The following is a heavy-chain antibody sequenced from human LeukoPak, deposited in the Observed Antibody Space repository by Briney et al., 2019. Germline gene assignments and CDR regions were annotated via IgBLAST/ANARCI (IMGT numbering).Heavy chain of an antibody. CDR2: INPNSGGT. CDR1: GYTFTGYY. V-gene: IGHV1-2*04. D-gene: IGHD6-19*01. CDR3: ARGVAVAARYYFDY. Sequence: ASVKVSCKASGYTFTGYYMHWVRQAPGQGLEWMGWINPNSGGTNYARKFQGWVTMTRDTSISTAYMELSRLRSDDTAVYYCARGVAVAARYYFDYWGQGTLVTVSS. J-gene: IGHJ4*02.